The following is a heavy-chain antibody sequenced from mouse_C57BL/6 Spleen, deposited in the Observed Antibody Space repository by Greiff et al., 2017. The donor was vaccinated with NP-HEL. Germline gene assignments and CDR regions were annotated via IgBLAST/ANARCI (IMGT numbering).Heavy chain of an antibody. J-gene: IGHJ3*01. Sequence: QVQLQQPGAELVKPGASVKLSCKASGYTFTSYWMQWVKQRPGQGLEWIGEIDPSDSYTNYNQKFKGKATLTVDTSSSTAYMQLSSLTSEDSAVYYCARGGYGYDGWFAYWGQGTLVTVSA. D-gene: IGHD2-2*01. CDR3: ARGGYGYDGWFAY. CDR2: IDPSDSYT. V-gene: IGHV1-50*01. CDR1: GYTFTSYW.